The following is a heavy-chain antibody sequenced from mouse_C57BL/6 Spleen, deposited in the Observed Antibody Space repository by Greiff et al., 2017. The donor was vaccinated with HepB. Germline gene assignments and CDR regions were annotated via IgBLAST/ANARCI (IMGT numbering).Heavy chain of an antibody. CDR3: APLNGSSSGY. Sequence: EVQLQQSGPELVKPGASVKISCKASGYTFTDYYMNWVKQSHGKSLEWIGDINPNNGGTSYNQKFKGKATLTVDKSSSTAYMELRSLTSEDSAVYYCAPLNGSSSGYWGQGTTLTVSS. D-gene: IGHD1-1*01. CDR2: INPNNGGT. V-gene: IGHV1-26*01. J-gene: IGHJ2*01. CDR1: GYTFTDYY.